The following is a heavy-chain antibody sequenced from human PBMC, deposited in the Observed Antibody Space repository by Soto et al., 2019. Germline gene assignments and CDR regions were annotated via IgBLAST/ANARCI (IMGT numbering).Heavy chain of an antibody. D-gene: IGHD2-2*01. CDR3: ARDPPPPAY. Sequence: QVQLVQSGAEVKKPGASVKVSCKASGYTFASYAISWMRQAPGQGLEWMGWISAYNGNTNYAQKLQGRVTMTTDESTSTAYMELRSLRSADAAVYYCARDPPPPAYWGQGTLVTVSS. CDR2: ISAYNGNT. V-gene: IGHV1-18*01. CDR1: GYTFASYA. J-gene: IGHJ4*02.